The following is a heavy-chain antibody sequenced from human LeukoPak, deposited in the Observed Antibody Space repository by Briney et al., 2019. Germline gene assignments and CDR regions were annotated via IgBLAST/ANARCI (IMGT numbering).Heavy chain of an antibody. D-gene: IGHD3-22*01. CDR3: ARDQKGLHYYDSSGYYQNHYYYYGMDV. J-gene: IGHJ6*02. CDR1: GGSISSGGYY. Sequence: SETLSLTCTVSGGSISSGGYYWSWIRQHPGKGLEWIGYIYYSGSTYYNPSLKSRVTISVDTSKNQFSLKLSSVTAADTAVYYCARDQKGLHYYDSSGYYQNHYYYYGMDVWGQGTTVTVSS. V-gene: IGHV4-31*03. CDR2: IYYSGST.